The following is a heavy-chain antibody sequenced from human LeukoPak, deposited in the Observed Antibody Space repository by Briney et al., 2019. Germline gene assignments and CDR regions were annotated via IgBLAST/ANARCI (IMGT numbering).Heavy chain of an antibody. V-gene: IGHV4-59*01. CDR2: IYYSGST. J-gene: IGHJ4*02. Sequence: SETLSLTCTVSGGAISSYYWSWIRQPPGKGLEWIGYIYYSGSTNYNPSLKSRVTISVDTSKNQFSLKLSSVTAADTAVYYCARGSYGSGPAPGYWGQGTLVTVSS. CDR3: ARGSYGSGPAPGY. D-gene: IGHD3-10*01. CDR1: GGAISSYY.